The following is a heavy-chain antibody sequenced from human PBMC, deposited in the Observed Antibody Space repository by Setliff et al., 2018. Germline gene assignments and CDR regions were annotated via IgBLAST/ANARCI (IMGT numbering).Heavy chain of an antibody. V-gene: IGHV4-34*01. CDR2: INHAGRT. D-gene: IGHD3-22*01. CDR3: ARARPTRYCYDSSGYGRWNGFDP. Sequence: SETLSLTCAVYGGSFSGYVWTFIRQSPGKGLEWIGEINHAGRTNYNPSLGSRVTISVDTSKNQFSLKLSSVTAADTAVYYWARARPTRYCYDSSGYGRWNGFDPWGQGTLVTVPQ. J-gene: IGHJ5*02. CDR1: GGSFSGYV.